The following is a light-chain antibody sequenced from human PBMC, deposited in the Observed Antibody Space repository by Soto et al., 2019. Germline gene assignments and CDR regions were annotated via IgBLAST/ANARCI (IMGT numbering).Light chain of an antibody. V-gene: IGKV1-5*03. CDR3: QHYNSYPWT. Sequence: DIQMTQSPSTLSASVGDRVTITCGASQSISSWLAWYQQKPGKAPKLLIYKASSLESGVPSRFSGSGSGTEFTLTISSLQPDDFATYYCQHYNSYPWTFGQGTKVEIK. CDR1: QSISSW. CDR2: KAS. J-gene: IGKJ1*01.